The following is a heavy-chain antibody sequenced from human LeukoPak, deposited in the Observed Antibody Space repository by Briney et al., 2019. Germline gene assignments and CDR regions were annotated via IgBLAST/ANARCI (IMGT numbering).Heavy chain of an antibody. CDR3: ARHRLSTTSGYAFDYMDV. V-gene: IGHV4-38-2*01. CDR2: MYHSGST. CDR1: GYSISSGYY. J-gene: IGHJ6*03. D-gene: IGHD5-12*01. Sequence: SETLSLTCAVSGYSISSGYYWGWIRQPPGKGLEWVGSMYHSGSTYYNPSLKSRVTISVDTSENQFSLKLTSVTAADTAVYFCARHRLSTTSGYAFDYMDVWGKGTTVTVSS.